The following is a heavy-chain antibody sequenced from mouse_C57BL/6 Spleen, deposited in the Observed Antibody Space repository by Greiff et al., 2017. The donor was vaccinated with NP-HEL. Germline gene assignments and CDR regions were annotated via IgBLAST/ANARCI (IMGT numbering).Heavy chain of an antibody. D-gene: IGHD2-3*01. CDR1: GYAFTNYL. Sequence: QVQLQQSGAELVRPGTSVKVSCKASGYAFTNYLIEWVKQRPGQGLEWIGVINPGSGGTNYNEKFKGKATLTADKSSSTAYMQLSSLTSEDSAVYFCARSRDGYYPYAMDYWGQGTSVTVSS. CDR2: INPGSGGT. J-gene: IGHJ4*01. CDR3: ARSRDGYYPYAMDY. V-gene: IGHV1-54*01.